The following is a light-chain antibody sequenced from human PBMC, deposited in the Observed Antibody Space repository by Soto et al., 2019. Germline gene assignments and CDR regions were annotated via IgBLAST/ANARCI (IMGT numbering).Light chain of an antibody. V-gene: IGKV3-20*01. CDR3: QQYATSARLS. CDR1: QSVGKY. Sequence: EIVLTQSPGTLSWSPGESATLSCRASQSVGKYLAWYQQKPGQAPRLLIYGASSRANGIPDRFSGSGSGTDFTLSINGLEPEDFAVYYCQQYATSARLSFGPGTNVDI. J-gene: IGKJ3*01. CDR2: GAS.